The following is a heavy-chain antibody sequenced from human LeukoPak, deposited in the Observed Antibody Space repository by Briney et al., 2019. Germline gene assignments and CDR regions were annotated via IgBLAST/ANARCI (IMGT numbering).Heavy chain of an antibody. CDR3: AKGRIAPAGTSRSYFDY. D-gene: IGHD6-13*01. CDR1: GFTFDDYA. V-gene: IGHV3-9*01. CDR2: ISWNSGSI. J-gene: IGHJ4*02. Sequence: PGRSLRLSCAASGFTFDDYAMHWVRQAPGKGLEWVSGISWNSGSIGYADSVKGRFTISRDNAKNSLYLQMNSLRAEDTALYYCAKGRIAPAGTSRSYFDYWGQGTLVTVSS.